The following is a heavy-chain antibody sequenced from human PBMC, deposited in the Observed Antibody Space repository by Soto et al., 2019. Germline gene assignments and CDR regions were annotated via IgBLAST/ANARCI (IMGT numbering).Heavy chain of an antibody. CDR3: ARHRPSGYSSGWVYYYYGMDV. V-gene: IGHV5-51*01. CDR1: GYSFTSYW. CDR2: IYPGDSDT. D-gene: IGHD6-19*01. Sequence: PGESLKISCKGSGYSFTSYWIGWVRQMPGKGLEWMGIIYPGDSDTRYSPSFQGQVTISADKSISTAYLQWSSLKASDTAMYYCARHRPSGYSSGWVYYYYGMDVWGQGTTVTVSS. J-gene: IGHJ6*02.